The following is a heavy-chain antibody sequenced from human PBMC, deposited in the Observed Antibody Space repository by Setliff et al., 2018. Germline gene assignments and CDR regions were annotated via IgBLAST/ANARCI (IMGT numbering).Heavy chain of an antibody. CDR1: GFTFFSYT. V-gene: IGHV4-4*08. J-gene: IGHJ6*03. Sequence: PSETLRLSCTTSGFTFFSYTMNWIRQPPGKGLEWIGYVYTSGSTNYNPSLKSRVTISVDTSKNQFSLKLSSVTAADTAVYYCARRSPAYYSDSSGYFYDTSPYMDVWGKGTTVTVSS. D-gene: IGHD3-22*01. CDR3: ARRSPAYYSDSSGYFYDTSPYMDV. CDR2: VYTSGST.